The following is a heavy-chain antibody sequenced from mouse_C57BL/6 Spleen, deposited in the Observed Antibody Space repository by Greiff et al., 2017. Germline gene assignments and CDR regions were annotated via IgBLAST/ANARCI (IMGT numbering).Heavy chain of an antibody. D-gene: IGHD2-3*01. CDR3: ARRDDGYPFAY. J-gene: IGHJ3*01. Sequence: VKLQQPGAELVKPGASVKLSCKASGYTFTSYWMQWVKQRPGQGLEWIGEIDPSDSYTNYNQKFKGKATLTVDTSSSTAYMQLSSLTSEDSAVYYCARRDDGYPFAYWGQGTLVTVSA. V-gene: IGHV1-50*01. CDR2: IDPSDSYT. CDR1: GYTFTSYW.